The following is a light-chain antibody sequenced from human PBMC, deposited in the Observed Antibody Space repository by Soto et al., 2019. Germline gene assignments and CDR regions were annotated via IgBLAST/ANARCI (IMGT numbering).Light chain of an antibody. V-gene: IGKV1-9*01. CDR1: QGISSY. CDR3: QQLNSYPLT. J-gene: IGKJ4*01. Sequence: DIQLTQSQSFLSASVVDRVTITCRASQGISSYLAWYQQKPGKAPKLLIYAASTLQSGVPSRFSGSGSGTEFTLTISSLQPEDFATYYCQQLNSYPLTCGGGTKGDI. CDR2: AAS.